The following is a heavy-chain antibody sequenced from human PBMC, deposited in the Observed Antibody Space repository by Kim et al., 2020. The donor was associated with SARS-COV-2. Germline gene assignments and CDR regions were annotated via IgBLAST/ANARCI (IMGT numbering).Heavy chain of an antibody. CDR3: ASKGVAAAGG. J-gene: IGHJ4*02. Sequence: SETLSLTCAVYGGSFSGYYWSWIRQPPGKGLEWIGEINHSGSTNYNPSLKSRVTISVDTSKNQFSLKLSSVTAADTAVYYCASKGVAAAGGWGQGTLVTVSS. D-gene: IGHD6-13*01. CDR1: GGSFSGYY. V-gene: IGHV4-34*01. CDR2: INHSGST.